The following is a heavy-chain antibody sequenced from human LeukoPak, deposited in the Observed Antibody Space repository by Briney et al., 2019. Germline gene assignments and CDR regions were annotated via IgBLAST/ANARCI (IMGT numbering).Heavy chain of an antibody. V-gene: IGHV4-34*01. CDR3: AREWFGDLAPY. CDR2: INHSGST. Sequence: PSETLSLTCAVYGGSFSGYYWSWIRQPPGKGLEWIGEINHSGSTNYSPSLKSRVTISVDTSKNQFSLKLSSVTAADTAVYYCAREWFGDLAPYWGQGTLVTVSS. CDR1: GGSFSGYY. J-gene: IGHJ4*02. D-gene: IGHD3-10*01.